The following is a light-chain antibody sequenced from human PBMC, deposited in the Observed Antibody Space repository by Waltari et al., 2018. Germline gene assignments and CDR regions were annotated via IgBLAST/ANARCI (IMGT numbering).Light chain of an antibody. CDR2: EVN. J-gene: IGLJ2*01. Sequence: QSALTQPPSASGSPGQPVRIPCTGASSYVGDFTSVSWYQHHPDQAPKLLIYEVNKRPSGVPNRFSGSKSGYTASLTVSGLQAEDEAFYYCSSFVRGNNLLFGGGTRLTVL. CDR1: SSYVGDFTS. V-gene: IGLV2-8*01. CDR3: SSFVRGNNLL.